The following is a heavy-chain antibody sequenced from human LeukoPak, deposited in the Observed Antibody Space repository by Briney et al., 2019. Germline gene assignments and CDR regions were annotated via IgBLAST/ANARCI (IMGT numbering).Heavy chain of an antibody. Sequence: ASVKVSCKASGYTFTGYYMHWVRQAPGQGLEWMGWINPNSGGTNYAQKFQGRVTMTRDTSISTAYMGLSRLRSDDTAVYYCARGGIVGAIPFDYWGQGTLVTVSS. CDR3: ARGGIVGAIPFDY. D-gene: IGHD1-26*01. J-gene: IGHJ4*02. CDR2: INPNSGGT. CDR1: GYTFTGYY. V-gene: IGHV1-2*02.